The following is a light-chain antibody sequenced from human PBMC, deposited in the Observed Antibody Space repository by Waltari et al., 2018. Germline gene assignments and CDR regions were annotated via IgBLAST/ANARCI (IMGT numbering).Light chain of an antibody. CDR3: QQSYRTPPLT. J-gene: IGKJ4*01. CDR2: ATS. CDR1: QRISGY. V-gene: IGKV1-39*01. Sequence: DIQMTQSPSSLSASVGDRVTITCRASQRISGYLNWYQQKPGKAPKVLIYATSSLQSGVPSRCSGSGSGTEFTLTISSLQPEDFATYYCQQSYRTPPLTFGGGTKVEIK.